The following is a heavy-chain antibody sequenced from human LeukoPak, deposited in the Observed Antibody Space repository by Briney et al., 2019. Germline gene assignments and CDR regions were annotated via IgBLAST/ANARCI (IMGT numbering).Heavy chain of an antibody. Sequence: PGRSLRLSCAASGFTFDDYAMHWVRHAPGKGLEWVSGINWNSGSIGYADSVKGRFTISRDNARDSLYLQMNSLRAEDTALYYCARGRGYGMDVWGQGTTVTVSS. CDR1: GFTFDDYA. CDR3: ARGRGYGMDV. CDR2: INWNSGSI. J-gene: IGHJ6*02. V-gene: IGHV3-9*01.